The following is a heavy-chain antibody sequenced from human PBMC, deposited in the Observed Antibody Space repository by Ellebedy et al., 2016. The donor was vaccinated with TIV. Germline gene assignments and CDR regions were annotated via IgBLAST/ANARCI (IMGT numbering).Heavy chain of an antibody. CDR1: GDSIGSSSQY. J-gene: IGHJ4*02. D-gene: IGHD3-16*01. CDR3: ASGGGYLDY. V-gene: IGHV4-39*07. Sequence: GSLRLXXSVSGDSIGSSSQYWDWIRQPPGGGLEWIGNISFSGYTHYNPSLKSRVTMSVDMSKNQFSLSLSPVTAADTAVYYCASGGGYLDYWGQGALVSVSS. CDR2: ISFSGYT.